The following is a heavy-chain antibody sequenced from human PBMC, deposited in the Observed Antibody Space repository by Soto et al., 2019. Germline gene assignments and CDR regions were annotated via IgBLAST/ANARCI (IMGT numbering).Heavy chain of an antibody. CDR1: GGSISRSD. D-gene: IGHD3-10*01. CDR2: VYHSGST. V-gene: IGHV4-59*08. Sequence: PSETLALTCTVGGGSISRSDWSWILQQPVKGLEWIGFVYHSGSTYYNPSLKSRVTISVDTSKNQFSLKLSSVSAADTAVYYCASMGYYYGSGSSPLDYWGQGTLVTVSS. CDR3: ASMGYYYGSGSSPLDY. J-gene: IGHJ4*02.